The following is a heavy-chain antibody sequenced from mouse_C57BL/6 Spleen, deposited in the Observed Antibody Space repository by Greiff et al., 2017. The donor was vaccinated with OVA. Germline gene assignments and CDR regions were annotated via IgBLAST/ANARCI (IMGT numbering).Heavy chain of an antibody. CDR3: ARGSSYWYFDV. D-gene: IGHD1-1*01. CDR1: GFTFSDYG. CDR2: ISSGSSTI. V-gene: IGHV5-17*01. Sequence: EVKLMESGGGLVKPGGSLKLSCAASGFTFSDYGMHWVRQAPEKGLEWVAYISSGSSTISYADTVKGRFTISRDNAKNTLFLQMTSLRSEDTAMYYCARGSSYWYFDVWGRGTTVTVSS. J-gene: IGHJ1*03.